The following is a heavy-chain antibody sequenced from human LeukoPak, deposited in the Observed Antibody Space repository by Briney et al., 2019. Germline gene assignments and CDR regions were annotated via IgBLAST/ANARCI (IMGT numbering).Heavy chain of an antibody. CDR3: ASGESSYCSGGCYFAS. Sequence: GSLRLSCAASGFTFSDYYMSWIRQAPGKALEWVSYVSSGSSTIYYADSVKGRFTVSRDNGKRSLYLHMNSLRAEDTAMYYCASGESSYCSGGCYFASWGQGTLVTISS. V-gene: IGHV3-11*04. J-gene: IGHJ5*01. D-gene: IGHD2-21*02. CDR1: GFTFSDYY. CDR2: VSSGSSTI.